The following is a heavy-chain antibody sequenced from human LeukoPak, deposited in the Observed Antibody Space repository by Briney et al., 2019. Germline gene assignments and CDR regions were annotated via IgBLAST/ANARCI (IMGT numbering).Heavy chain of an antibody. V-gene: IGHV3-23*01. Sequence: GGSLRLSCAASGFIFSIYAMSWVRQAPGKGLEWVSTITGSGGSTYYSDSVKGRFTISRDNSKNTLYLQMNSLRAEDTAVYYCARAGGGPTTLYWYFDLWGRGTLVTVSS. CDR2: ITGSGGST. CDR3: ARAGGGPTTLYWYFDL. D-gene: IGHD1-7*01. J-gene: IGHJ2*01. CDR1: GFIFSIYA.